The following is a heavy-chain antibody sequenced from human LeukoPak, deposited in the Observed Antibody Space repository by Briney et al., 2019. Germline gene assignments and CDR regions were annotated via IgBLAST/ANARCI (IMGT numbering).Heavy chain of an antibody. CDR2: INAGNGNT. CDR3: ARDSYYRVFGFDGSAPGFPMDV. D-gene: IGHD2/OR15-2a*01. V-gene: IGHV1-3*01. CDR1: GYTFTSYA. Sequence: GASVKVSCKASGYTFTSYAMHWVRQAPGQRLEWMGWINAGNGNTKYSQKFQGRVTITRDTSASTAYMELSSLRSEDTAVYYCARDSYYRVFGFDGSAPGFPMDVWGQGTTVTVSS. J-gene: IGHJ6*02.